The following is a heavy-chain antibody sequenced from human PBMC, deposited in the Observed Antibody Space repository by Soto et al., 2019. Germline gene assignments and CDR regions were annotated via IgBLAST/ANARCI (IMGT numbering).Heavy chain of an antibody. Sequence: QVQLVQSGAEVKKPGASVKVSCKASGYTFTSYDISWVRQAPGQGLEWMGWIRVYNGITNYAQKFQDRVTVTTDTSTSTAYMELRSLRSDDTAVYYCARASGGYSDRWGQGTLVTVSS. J-gene: IGHJ5*02. CDR1: GYTFTSYD. D-gene: IGHD1-26*01. CDR3: ARASGGYSDR. V-gene: IGHV1-18*04. CDR2: IRVYNGIT.